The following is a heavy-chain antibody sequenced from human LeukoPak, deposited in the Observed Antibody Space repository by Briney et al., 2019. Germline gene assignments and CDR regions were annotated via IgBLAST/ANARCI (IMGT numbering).Heavy chain of an antibody. CDR1: GYTFTAHY. Sequence: ASVKVSCKASGYTFTAHYMHWVRQAPGQGLEWMGWINPNSGGTKYAQNFQGRVTMTRDTSIRTVYMELSRLRSDDTAVYYCAREYYDNSGFGAFDIWGQGTMVTVSS. J-gene: IGHJ3*02. V-gene: IGHV1-2*02. CDR2: INPNSGGT. D-gene: IGHD3-22*01. CDR3: AREYYDNSGFGAFDI.